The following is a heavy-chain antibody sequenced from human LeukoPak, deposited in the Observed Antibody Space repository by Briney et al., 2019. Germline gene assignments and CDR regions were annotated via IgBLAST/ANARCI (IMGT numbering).Heavy chain of an antibody. CDR2: VSGRDTST. J-gene: IGHJ4*02. CDR3: AKWGDYDVLTGYYDSDY. CDR1: GFTFSNYA. Sequence: GGSLRLSCAASGFTFSNYAMSWVRQAPGKGLEWVSAVSGRDTSTYYTDSVKGRFTISRDNSKNTLYLQMNSLSAEDTAIYYCAKWGDYDVLTGYYDSDYWGRGTLVTVSS. V-gene: IGHV3-23*01. D-gene: IGHD3-9*01.